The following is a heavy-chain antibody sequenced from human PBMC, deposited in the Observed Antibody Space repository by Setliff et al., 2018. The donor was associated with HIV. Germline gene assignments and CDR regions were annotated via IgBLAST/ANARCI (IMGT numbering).Heavy chain of an antibody. CDR1: GFTFSTYA. D-gene: IGHD2-15*01. CDR3: ARYSLWTFDI. Sequence: GSLRLSCAASGFTFSTYAMTWVRQAPGKGLEWVANINYDGSEKYYVDSVKGRITISRDNAKNSVYLQMNSLRAEDTAVYYCARYSLWTFDIWGQGTMVTVSS. CDR2: INYDGSEK. J-gene: IGHJ3*02. V-gene: IGHV3-7*01.